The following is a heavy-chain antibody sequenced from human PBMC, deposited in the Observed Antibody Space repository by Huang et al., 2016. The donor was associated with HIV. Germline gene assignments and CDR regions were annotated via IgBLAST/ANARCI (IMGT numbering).Heavy chain of an antibody. CDR2: ISIDGHNN. J-gene: IGHJ4*02. V-gene: IGHV3-30-3*01. CDR1: GFTFSSYE. CDR3: ARRFDYADY. Sequence: QVQLVESGGGVVQPGKSLRLSCAASGFTFSSYEMHWIRQAPGKGLEWVAVISIDGHNNDYSDSVKGRVTISRDNSKNTLFLQMNSLRAEDTALYFCARRFDYADYWGQGTLVTVSS.